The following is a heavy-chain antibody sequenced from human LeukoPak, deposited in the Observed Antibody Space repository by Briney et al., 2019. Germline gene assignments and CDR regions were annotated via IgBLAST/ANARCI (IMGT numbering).Heavy chain of an antibody. D-gene: IGHD6-13*01. CDR1: GYTFTGYY. CDR3: ARRGVAAAGTDY. CDR2: INPNSCGK. V-gene: IGHV1-2*02. J-gene: IGHJ4*02. Sequence: ASVKVSCKASGYTFTGYYMHWVRQPPGQGLEWMGGINPNSCGKKFARRFQGRVNMSRDTSISKAYMELSRLRSDDTAVYYCARRGVAAAGTDYWGQGTLVTVSS.